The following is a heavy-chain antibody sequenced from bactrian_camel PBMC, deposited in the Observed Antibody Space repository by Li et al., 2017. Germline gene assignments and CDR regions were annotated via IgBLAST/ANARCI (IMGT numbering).Heavy chain of an antibody. Sequence: HVQLVESGGGSVQAGGSLTLSCAATEDTYRNKCMGWFRQEAGKEREGVAVIGSDGSTSYRDSVKGRFTISKEYAENTLYLQMDSLKPEDTAMYYCAAAFQAALQGGRCYVDLLSRFPYRGQGTQVTVS. D-gene: IGHD2*01. CDR2: IGSDGST. CDR1: EDTYRNKC. J-gene: IGHJ4*01. CDR3: AAAFQAALQGGRCYVDLLSRFPY. V-gene: IGHV3S53*01.